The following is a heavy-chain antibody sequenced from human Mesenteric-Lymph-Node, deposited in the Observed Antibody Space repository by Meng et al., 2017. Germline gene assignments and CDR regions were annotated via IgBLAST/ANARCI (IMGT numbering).Heavy chain of an antibody. Sequence: QVQLQQSRPGLVKPSQILSLTCHISGDSVSSNSATGNWIRQSPSKGLEWLGRRYYRSKWYNDYVVYVKSRIIINPDTSKNQFSLQLNSVTPEDTAVYCCASSLPWLPWGGGQGTLVTVSS. CDR2: RYYRSKWYN. CDR1: GDSVSSNSAT. J-gene: IGHJ4*02. CDR3: ASSLPWLPWG. D-gene: IGHD4-23*01. V-gene: IGHV6-1*01.